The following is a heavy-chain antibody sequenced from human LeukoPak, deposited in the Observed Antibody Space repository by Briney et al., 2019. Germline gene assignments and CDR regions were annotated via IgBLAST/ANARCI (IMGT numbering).Heavy chain of an antibody. V-gene: IGHV4-34*01. J-gene: IGHJ6*02. Sequence: ETLSLTCAVYGGSFSGYYWSWIRQPPGKGLEWIGEINHSGSTNYNPSLKSRVTISVDTSKNQFSLKLSSVTAADTAVYYCARGTRVVPAARGYYYYGMDVWGQGTTVTVSS. CDR2: INHSGST. CDR1: GGSFSGYY. D-gene: IGHD2-2*01. CDR3: ARGTRVVPAARGYYYYGMDV.